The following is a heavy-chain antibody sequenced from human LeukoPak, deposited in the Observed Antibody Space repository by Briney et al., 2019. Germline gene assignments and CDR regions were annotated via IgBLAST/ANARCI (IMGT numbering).Heavy chain of an antibody. CDR2: INHSGST. V-gene: IGHV4-34*01. J-gene: IGHJ4*02. CDR3: ARVTWTRWVDN. D-gene: IGHD3-3*01. Sequence: LRLSCAASGFTFSSYEMNWVRQPPGKGLEWIGEINHSGSTNYNPSLKSRVTISVDTSKNQFSLKLSSVTAADTAVYYCARVTWTRWVDNWGQGTLVTVSS. CDR1: GFTFSSYE.